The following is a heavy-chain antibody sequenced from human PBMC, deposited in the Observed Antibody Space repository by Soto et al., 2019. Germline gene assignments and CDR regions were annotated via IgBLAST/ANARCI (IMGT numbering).Heavy chain of an antibody. D-gene: IGHD6-13*01. CDR1: GFTFSSYA. CDR2: ISGSGGST. CDR3: AKVKGSSWYAFDI. Sequence: GGSLRLSCAASGFTFSSYAMSWVRQAPGKGLEWVSAISGSGGSTYYAASVKGRFTISRDNSKNTLYLQMNSLRAEDTAVYYCAKVKGSSWYAFDIWGQGTMVTVSS. V-gene: IGHV3-23*01. J-gene: IGHJ3*02.